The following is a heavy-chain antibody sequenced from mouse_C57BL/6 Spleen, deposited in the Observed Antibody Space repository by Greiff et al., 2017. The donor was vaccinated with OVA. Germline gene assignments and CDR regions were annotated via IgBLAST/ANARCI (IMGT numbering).Heavy chain of an antibody. V-gene: IGHV5-17*01. CDR2: ISSGSSTI. J-gene: IGHJ4*01. CDR1: GFTFSDYG. CDR3: ARPDYDGDYYAMDY. Sequence: EVKLMESGGGLVKPGGSLKLSCAVSGFTFSDYGMHWVRQAPEKGLEWVAYISSGSSTIYYADTVKGRFTISRDNAKNTLFLQMTSLRSEDTAMYYGARPDYDGDYYAMDYWGQGTSVTVSS. D-gene: IGHD2-4*01.